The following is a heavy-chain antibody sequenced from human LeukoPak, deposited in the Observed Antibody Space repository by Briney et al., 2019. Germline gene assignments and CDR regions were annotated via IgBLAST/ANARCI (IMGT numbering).Heavy chain of an antibody. CDR3: TTSLDCSRATCDS. J-gene: IGHJ5*01. Sequence: GGSLRLSCAASGFTFSNALMSWAGQARGRGLEGVGRIRSNTDGGTADYAAPVKGRFTISRDDSKNTLYLQMNNLNTEDTAVYYCTTSLDCSRATCDSWGQGTLVTVSS. D-gene: IGHD2-15*01. V-gene: IGHV3-15*01. CDR2: IRSNTDGGTA. CDR1: GFTFSNAL.